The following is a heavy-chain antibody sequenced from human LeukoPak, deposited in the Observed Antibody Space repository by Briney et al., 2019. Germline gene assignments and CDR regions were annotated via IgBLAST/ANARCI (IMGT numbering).Heavy chain of an antibody. CDR3: ARAYSSSWFWFDP. V-gene: IGHV4-38-2*02. CDR1: GGSISSGYY. Sequence: SSETLSLTCTVSGGSISSGYYWGWIRQPPGKGLEWIGSIYHSGSTYYNPSLKSRVTISVDTSKNQFSLKLSSVTAADTAVYYCARAYSSSWFWFDPWGQGTLVTVSS. J-gene: IGHJ5*02. CDR2: IYHSGST. D-gene: IGHD6-13*01.